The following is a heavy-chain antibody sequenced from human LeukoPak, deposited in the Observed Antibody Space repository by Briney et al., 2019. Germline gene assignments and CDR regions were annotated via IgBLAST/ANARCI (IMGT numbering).Heavy chain of an antibody. CDR1: GFTFSSHD. D-gene: IGHD1-14*01. CDR3: ARDIGTAFSYPEDAFDI. V-gene: IGHV3-21*01. Sequence: GGSLRLSCAASGFTFSSHDMNWVRQAPGKGLEWVSAISRSSSSIYYADSVKGRFTISRDNAKNSLYLQRNSLRAEDTAVYYCARDIGTAFSYPEDAFDIWGQGTMVTVSS. J-gene: IGHJ3*02. CDR2: ISRSSSSI.